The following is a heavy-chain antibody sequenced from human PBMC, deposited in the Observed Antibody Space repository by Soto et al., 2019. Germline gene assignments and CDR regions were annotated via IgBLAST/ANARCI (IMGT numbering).Heavy chain of an antibody. D-gene: IGHD3-9*01. CDR2: LIPIFGTA. J-gene: IGHJ6*02. CDR3: ARDRGLTGRHYYGMDV. CDR1: GGTFSSYA. V-gene: IGHV1-69*12. Sequence: QVQLVQSGAEVKKPGSSGKVSCKASGGTFSSYAISWVRHAPGQGLEWMGGLIPIFGTANYAQKFQGRVTITADESTSKAYMELSSLRSEDTAVYYCARDRGLTGRHYYGMDVWGPGTTVTVSS.